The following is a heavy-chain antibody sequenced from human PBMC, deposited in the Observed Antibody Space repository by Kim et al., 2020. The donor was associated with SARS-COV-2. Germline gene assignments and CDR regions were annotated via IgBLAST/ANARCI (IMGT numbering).Heavy chain of an antibody. Sequence: GGSLRLSCAASGFTFSTYSMNWVRQAPGKGLEWVSFINSNSTYIYYADSVKGRFTISRDNAKKSLYLQLNTLRAEDTAVYYCARDPRPVSHYYFYSGMDVWGQGTAVTVSS. V-gene: IGHV3-21*01. CDR1: GFTFSTYS. CDR2: INSNSTYI. CDR3: ARDPRPVSHYYFYSGMDV. J-gene: IGHJ6*02.